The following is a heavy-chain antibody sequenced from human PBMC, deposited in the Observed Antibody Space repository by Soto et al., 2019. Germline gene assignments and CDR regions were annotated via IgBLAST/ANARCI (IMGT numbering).Heavy chain of an antibody. V-gene: IGHV4-59*01. CDR2: IYNGERT. D-gene: IGHD6-19*01. CDR3: AQTTGWPGFDY. Sequence: QVHLQESGPGLVKPPETMSLTCTASGASIRNFYWNWVRQFPGKGLEWIGHIYNGERTNYNPSLKSRVTISVDTSKNQFSLKLSSVTVADTAVYYCAQTTGWPGFDYWGEGTLVTVSS. J-gene: IGHJ4*02. CDR1: GASIRNFY.